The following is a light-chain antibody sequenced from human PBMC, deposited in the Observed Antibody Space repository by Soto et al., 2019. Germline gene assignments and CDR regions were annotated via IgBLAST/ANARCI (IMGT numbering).Light chain of an antibody. CDR2: ATF. J-gene: IGKJ2*01. CDR1: QSIGNY. Sequence: DIQLTQSPSSLSASVGDRVTISCRASQSIGNYLNWYQQKPGQAPKVLIYATFNLPNGVPSRFIGRGAGTEFALIISSLQQHDVVTYYCHQRHNTWLFTLGQGTRLEIK. V-gene: IGKV1-39*01. CDR3: HQRHNTWLFT.